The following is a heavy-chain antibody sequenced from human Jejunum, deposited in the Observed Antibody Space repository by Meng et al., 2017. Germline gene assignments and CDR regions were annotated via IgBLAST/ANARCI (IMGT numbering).Heavy chain of an antibody. CDR2: ITVGETTM. Sequence: GGSLRLSCAASGFTFSSHEMTWVRQAPGKGLDWISYITVGETTMYYADSVRGRFTISRDNAKNSLYLQMNSLRAEDTAIYYCARGPFTTGWTYNWYDPWGQGTLVTVSS. V-gene: IGHV3-48*03. D-gene: IGHD6-19*01. CDR1: GFTFSSHE. CDR3: ARGPFTTGWTYNWYDP. J-gene: IGHJ5*02.